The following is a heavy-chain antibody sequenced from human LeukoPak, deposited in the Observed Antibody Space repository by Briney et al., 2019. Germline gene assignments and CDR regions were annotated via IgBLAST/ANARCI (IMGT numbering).Heavy chain of an antibody. V-gene: IGHV3-7*01. CDR2: IKQDGSEK. CDR3: ARVWWYSSSWYWDF. CDR1: GFTFSRYW. J-gene: IGHJ4*02. D-gene: IGHD6-13*01. Sequence: GGSLRLSCAVSGFTFSRYWMSWVRQAPGKGLEWVAHIKQDGSEKYYVDSVRGRSTISGDSAKNSVFLQMNSLRAEDTALYYWARVWWYSSSWYWDFWGQGTLVTVAS.